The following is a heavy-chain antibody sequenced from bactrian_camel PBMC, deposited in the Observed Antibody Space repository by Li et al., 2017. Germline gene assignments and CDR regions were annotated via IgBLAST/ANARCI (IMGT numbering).Heavy chain of an antibody. CDR3: AAVMVTCSGGDCNTVFGY. CDR2: ITKDGIT. Sequence: QLVESGGGSAQAGGSLELTCTVSGVISTACAMAWYRQAPGKERELIANITKDGITSYRDSVKGRFTISEDNAKNTLYLQMNSLKPEDTAVYYCAAVMVTCSGGDCNTVFGYWGQGTQVTVS. V-gene: IGHV3S53*01. CDR1: GVISTACA. J-gene: IGHJ6*01. D-gene: IGHD2*01.